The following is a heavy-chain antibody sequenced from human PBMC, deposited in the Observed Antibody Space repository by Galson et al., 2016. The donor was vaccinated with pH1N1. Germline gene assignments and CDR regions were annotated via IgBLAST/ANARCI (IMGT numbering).Heavy chain of an antibody. J-gene: IGHJ6*03. CDR2: IRFDGTTQ. V-gene: IGHV3-30*02. CDR3: AKGAGGAQIYYMDV. CDR1: GFTFSDYG. Sequence: SLRLSCAASGFTFSDYGIHWVRQAPDTGLEWMAFIRFDGTTQYHGDSVEGRITISRDNSKNTLYLQMDSLTTEDTAVYYCAKGAGGAQIYYMDVWGKGTTVTVAS. D-gene: IGHD2-15*01.